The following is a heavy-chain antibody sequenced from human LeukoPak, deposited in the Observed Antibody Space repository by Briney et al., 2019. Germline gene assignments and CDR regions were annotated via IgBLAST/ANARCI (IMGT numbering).Heavy chain of an antibody. D-gene: IGHD6-13*01. CDR3: ARGQLEVAGVFDY. CDR2: IYYSGST. Sequence: SETLSLTCTVSGGSISCYYWSWIRQPPGKGLEWIGYIYYSGSTRYNPSLKSRVTISVDTSKNQVSLRLRSVTAADTAVYYCARGQLEVAGVFDYWGQGTLVTVSS. V-gene: IGHV4-59*01. J-gene: IGHJ4*02. CDR1: GGSISCYY.